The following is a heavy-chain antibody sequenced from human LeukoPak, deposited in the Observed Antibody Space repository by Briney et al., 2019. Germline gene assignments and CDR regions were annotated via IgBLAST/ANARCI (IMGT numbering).Heavy chain of an antibody. J-gene: IGHJ4*02. D-gene: IGHD3-22*01. CDR1: GGSISSYY. V-gene: IGHV4-59*08. CDR3: ARRGGDSSGNFDY. CDR2: IYYSGGT. Sequence: PLETLSLTCTVSGGSISSYYWSWIRQPPGKGLEWIGYIYYSGGTNYSPSLKSRVTISVDTSKKQFSLRLSSVTAADTAVYYCARRGGDSSGNFDYWGQGTLVTVSS.